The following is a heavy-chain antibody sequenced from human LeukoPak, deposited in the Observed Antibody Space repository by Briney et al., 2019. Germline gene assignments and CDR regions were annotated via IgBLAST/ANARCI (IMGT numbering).Heavy chain of an antibody. J-gene: IGHJ4*02. CDR2: IYYSGST. CDR1: GGSISSSSYY. Sequence: SETLSLTCTVSGGSISSSSYYWGWIRQPPGKGLEWIGSIYYSGSTYYNPSLKSRVTISVDKSKNQFSLKLSSVTAADTAVYYCARGYGGPFDYWGQGTLVTVSS. V-gene: IGHV4-39*07. CDR3: ARGYGGPFDY. D-gene: IGHD4-23*01.